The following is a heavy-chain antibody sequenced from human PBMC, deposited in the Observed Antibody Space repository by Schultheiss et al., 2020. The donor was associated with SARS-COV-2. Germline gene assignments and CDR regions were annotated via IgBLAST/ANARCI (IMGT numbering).Heavy chain of an antibody. CDR2: ISYDGSNK. D-gene: IGHD6-19*01. CDR1: GFTFSSYA. CDR3: ARGFGSGWSYYFDY. Sequence: GGSLRLSCAASGFTFSSYAMSWVRQAPGKGLEWVAVISYDGSNKYYADSVKGRFTISRDNAKNSLYLQMNSLRAEDTAVYYCARGFGSGWSYYFDYWGQGTLVTVSS. J-gene: IGHJ4*02. V-gene: IGHV3-30*03.